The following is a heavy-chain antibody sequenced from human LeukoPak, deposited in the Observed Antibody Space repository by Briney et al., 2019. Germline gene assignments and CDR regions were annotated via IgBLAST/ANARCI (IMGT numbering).Heavy chain of an antibody. CDR1: GGSISSYY. V-gene: IGHV4-59*01. Sequence: KTSETLSLTCTVSGGSISSYYWSWIRQPPGKGLEWIGYIYYSGSTNYNPSLKSRVTISVDTSKNQFSLKLSSVTAADTAVYYCASGYGYDSSGYYYDYWGQGTLVTVPS. CDR2: IYYSGST. J-gene: IGHJ4*02. D-gene: IGHD3-22*01. CDR3: ASGYGYDSSGYYYDY.